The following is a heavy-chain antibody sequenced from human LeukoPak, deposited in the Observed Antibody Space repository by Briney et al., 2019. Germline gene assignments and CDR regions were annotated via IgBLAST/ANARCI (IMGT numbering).Heavy chain of an antibody. Sequence: GGSLRLSCAASGFTFSSYAMTWVRQAPGKGLEWVSAITGSGGSTYYADSVKGRFTISRDNSKNTLYLQMNSLRAEDTAVYYCARRAGAYSHPYDYWGQGTLVTVSS. D-gene: IGHD4/OR15-4a*01. CDR1: GFTFSSYA. CDR2: ITGSGGST. V-gene: IGHV3-23*01. CDR3: ARRAGAYSHPYDY. J-gene: IGHJ4*02.